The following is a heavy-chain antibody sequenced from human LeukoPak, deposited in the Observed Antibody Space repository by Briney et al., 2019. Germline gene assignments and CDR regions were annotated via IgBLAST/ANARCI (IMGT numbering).Heavy chain of an antibody. CDR2: IYYSGST. CDR1: GGSISSSSYY. J-gene: IGHJ5*02. V-gene: IGHV4-39*07. CDR3: ARDPGYCSSTSCYGGIDP. Sequence: SETLSLTCTVSGGSISSSSYYWGWIRQPPGKGLEWIGSIYYSGSTYYNPSLKSRVTISVDTSKNQFSLKLSSVTAADTAVYYCARDPGYCSSTSCYGGIDPWGQGTLVTVSS. D-gene: IGHD2-2*01.